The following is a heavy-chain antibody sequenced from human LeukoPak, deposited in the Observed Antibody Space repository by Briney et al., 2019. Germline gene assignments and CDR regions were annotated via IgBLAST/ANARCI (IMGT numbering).Heavy chain of an antibody. Sequence: SETLSLTCTVSGGSISTYYWSWVRQPPGKGLEWIGYIYFSGRTTYTPSLKTRVTISVDTSKNQFSLNLTSVTAADTAVYYCARVRSRDGYNYDYWGQGTLVTVSS. CDR2: IYFSGRT. J-gene: IGHJ4*02. CDR1: GGSISTYY. D-gene: IGHD5-24*01. V-gene: IGHV4-59*01. CDR3: ARVRSRDGYNYDY.